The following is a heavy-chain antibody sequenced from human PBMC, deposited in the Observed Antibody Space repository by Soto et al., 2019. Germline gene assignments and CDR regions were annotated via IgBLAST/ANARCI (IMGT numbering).Heavy chain of an antibody. D-gene: IGHD2-21*02. CDR2: IYADGRT. V-gene: IGHV3-66*01. CDR1: GFTVSNNY. J-gene: IGHJ4*02. CDR3: SRDPSDSRTSDY. Sequence: EVQLVESGGGLVQPGGSLRLSCAASGFTVSNNYLSWVRQAPGRGLEWVSVIYADGRTFYADSVKGRFTISRDNSKNTLNLEMISLRVEDTAVYYCSRDPSDSRTSDYWGQGTLVTVSS.